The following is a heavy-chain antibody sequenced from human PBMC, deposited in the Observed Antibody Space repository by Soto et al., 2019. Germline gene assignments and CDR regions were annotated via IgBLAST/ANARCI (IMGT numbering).Heavy chain of an antibody. CDR3: ARWRGCSSTSCYSDLDY. V-gene: IGHV1-3*01. CDR2: INAGNGNT. Sequence: AASVKVSCKASGYTFTSYAMHWLRQAPGQRLEWMGWINAGNGNTKYSQKFQGRVTITRDTSASTAYMELSSLRSEDTAVYYCARWRGCSSTSCYSDLDYWGQGTLVTVSS. D-gene: IGHD2-2*01. J-gene: IGHJ4*02. CDR1: GYTFTSYA.